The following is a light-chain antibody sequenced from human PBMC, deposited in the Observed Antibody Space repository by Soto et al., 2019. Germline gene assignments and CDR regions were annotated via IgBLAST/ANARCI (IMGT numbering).Light chain of an antibody. Sequence: QSVLTQPASVSGSPGQSITISCTGTSSDVGGCNYVSWYQQHPGKAPKFMIYDVSSRPSGVSNRFSGSESGNTASLTISGLQAEDEADYYCCSYTTSNTRQIVFGTGTKVTVL. CDR2: DVS. V-gene: IGLV2-14*03. CDR3: CSYTTSNTRQIV. CDR1: SSDVGGCNY. J-gene: IGLJ1*01.